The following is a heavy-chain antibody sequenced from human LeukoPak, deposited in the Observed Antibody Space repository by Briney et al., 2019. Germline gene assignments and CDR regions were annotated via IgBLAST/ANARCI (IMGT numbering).Heavy chain of an antibody. CDR3: ARDQGYGMDV. Sequence: SETLSLTCTVSGGSISSNYWSWIRQPPGKGLEWIGYIYYSGSTNYNPSLKSRVTISVDTSKNQFSLNPSSVTAADTAVYYCARDQGYGMDVWGQGTTVTVSS. CDR2: IYYSGST. J-gene: IGHJ6*02. CDR1: GGSISSNY. V-gene: IGHV4-59*01.